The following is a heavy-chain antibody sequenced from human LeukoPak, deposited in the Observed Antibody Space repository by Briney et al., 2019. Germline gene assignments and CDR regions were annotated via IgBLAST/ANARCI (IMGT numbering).Heavy chain of an antibody. CDR3: ARRIGSGWYDY. Sequence: GGSLKISCKGPGYSFTSYWIGWVRQMPGKGLEWLGIINPGDSDTRYSPSFQGRVTISADKSISTANLQWSSLKASDTAMYYCARRIGSGWYDYWGQGTLVTVSS. D-gene: IGHD6-19*01. CDR1: GYSFTSYW. V-gene: IGHV5-51*01. CDR2: INPGDSDT. J-gene: IGHJ4*02.